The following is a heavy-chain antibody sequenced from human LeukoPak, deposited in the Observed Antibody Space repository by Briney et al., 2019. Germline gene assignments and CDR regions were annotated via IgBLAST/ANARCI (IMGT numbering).Heavy chain of an antibody. V-gene: IGHV1-69*05. CDR3: ASQNGGKRFLWPRGAFDI. J-gene: IGHJ3*02. CDR2: IIPIFGTA. D-gene: IGHD3-3*01. CDR1: GGTFSSYA. Sequence: SVKVSCKASGGTFSSYAISWVRLAPGQGLEWMGGIIPIFGTANYAQKFQGRVTITTDESTSTAYMELSSLRSEDTAVYYCASQNGGKRFLWPRGAFDIWGQGTMVTVSS.